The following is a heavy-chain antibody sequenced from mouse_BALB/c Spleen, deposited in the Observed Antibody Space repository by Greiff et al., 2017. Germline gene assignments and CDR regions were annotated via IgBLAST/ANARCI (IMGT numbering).Heavy chain of an antibody. V-gene: IGHV5-6-4*01. J-gene: IGHJ4*01. CDR2: ISSGGSYT. Sequence: EVMLVESGGGLVKPGGSLKLSCAASGFTFSSYTMSWVRQTPEKRLEWVATISSGGSYTYYPDSVKGRFTISRDNAKNTLYLQMSSLKSEDTAMYYCTRVPPDDYDYAMDYWGQGTSVTVSS. D-gene: IGHD2-4*01. CDR1: GFTFSSYT. CDR3: TRVPPDDYDYAMDY.